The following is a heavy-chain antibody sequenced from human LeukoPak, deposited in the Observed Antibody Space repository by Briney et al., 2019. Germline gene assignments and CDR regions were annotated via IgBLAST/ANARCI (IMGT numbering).Heavy chain of an antibody. D-gene: IGHD3-22*01. CDR2: ISAYNGNT. CDR1: GYTFTSYG. Sequence: ASVKVSCKASGYTFTSYGISWVRQAPGQGLEWMGWISAYNGNTNYAQKLQGRVTMTTDTSTSTAYMELRSLRSDDTAMYYCARDPPHYYDSSGDAFDIWGQGTMVTVSS. CDR3: ARDPPHYYDSSGDAFDI. J-gene: IGHJ3*02. V-gene: IGHV1-18*01.